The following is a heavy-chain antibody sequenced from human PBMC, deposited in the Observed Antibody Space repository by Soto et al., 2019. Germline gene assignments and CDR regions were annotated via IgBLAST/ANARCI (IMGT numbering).Heavy chain of an antibody. V-gene: IGHV3-74*01. CDR2: INGDGSST. CDR1: GFTFSNFW. CDR3: ARAQLLPDDAFDA. D-gene: IGHD2-2*01. J-gene: IGHJ3*01. Sequence: GVLRLSCAASGFTFSNFWMHWVRQAPGKGPVWVSRINGDGSSTSHADSVKGRFTISRDNAENTLFLQMSGLRAEDTAVYYCARAQLLPDDAFDAWGRGTVVTVSS.